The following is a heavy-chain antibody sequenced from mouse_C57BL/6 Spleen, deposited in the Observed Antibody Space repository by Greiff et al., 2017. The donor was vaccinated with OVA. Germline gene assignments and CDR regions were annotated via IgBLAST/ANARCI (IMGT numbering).Heavy chain of an antibody. D-gene: IGHD2-12*01. Sequence: QVQLKQPGAELVRPGSSVKLSCKASGYTFTSYWMHWVKQRPIQGLEWIGNIDPSDSETHYNQKFKDKATLTVDKSSSTAYLQLSSLTSEDSAVSYYTRAKGNSYYAFAYWGQGTLVTVSA. CDR2: IDPSDSET. V-gene: IGHV1-52*01. CDR1: GYTFTSYW. CDR3: TRAKGNSYYAFAY. J-gene: IGHJ3*01.